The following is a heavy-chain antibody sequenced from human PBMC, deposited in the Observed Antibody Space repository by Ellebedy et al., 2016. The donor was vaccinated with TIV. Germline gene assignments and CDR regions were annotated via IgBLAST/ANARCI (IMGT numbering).Heavy chain of an antibody. CDR2: IIPIFGTA. CDR1: GGTFSSYA. V-gene: IGHV1-69*13. J-gene: IGHJ5*02. Sequence: ASVKVSCKASGGTFSSYAISWVRQAPGQGLEWMGGIIPIFGTANYAQKFQGRVTITADESTSTVYMELSSLRSEDTAVYYCAREPRPDFWSVHRWFDPWGQGTLVTVSS. CDR3: AREPRPDFWSVHRWFDP. D-gene: IGHD3-3*01.